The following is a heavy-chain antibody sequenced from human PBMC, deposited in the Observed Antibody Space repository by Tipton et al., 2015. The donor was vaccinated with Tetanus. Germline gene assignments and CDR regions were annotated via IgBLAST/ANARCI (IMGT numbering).Heavy chain of an antibody. Sequence: QVQLVQSGAEVKKPGSSVKVSCEASGGAFDSYTINWVRQAPGQGLEWMGGVISVFGTTTYARKFEGRVTILADLASPTAYMELSSLRSAGTAIYYCARDGAFSGSWYYFDHWGQGTLVTVSS. CDR1: GGAFDSYT. J-gene: IGHJ4*01. CDR2: VISVFGTT. CDR3: ARDGAFSGSWYYFDH. V-gene: IGHV1-69*01. D-gene: IGHD6-13*01.